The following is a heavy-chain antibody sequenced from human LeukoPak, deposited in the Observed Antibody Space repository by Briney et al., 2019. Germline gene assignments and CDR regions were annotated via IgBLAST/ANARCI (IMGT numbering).Heavy chain of an antibody. Sequence: SETLSLTCTVSGGSISSSSYCWGWIRQPPGKGLQWIGSIYYSGSTYYNPSLKSRVTISVDTSKNQFSLKLSSVTAADTAVYYCARSITMIVVVNTSSFDYWGQGTLVTVSS. V-gene: IGHV4-39*01. D-gene: IGHD3-22*01. J-gene: IGHJ4*02. CDR2: IYYSGST. CDR1: GGSISSSSYC. CDR3: ARSITMIVVVNTSSFDY.